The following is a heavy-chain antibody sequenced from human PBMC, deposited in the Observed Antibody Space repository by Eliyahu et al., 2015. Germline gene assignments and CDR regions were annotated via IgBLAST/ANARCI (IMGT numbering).Heavy chain of an antibody. CDR2: ISGSGGST. CDR1: GFTFSSYA. CDR3: AKDEPDLLWFGELLPRYGMDV. Sequence: EVQLLESGGGLVQPGGSLRLSCAASGFTFSSYAMSWVRQAPGKGLEWVSAISGSGGSTYYADSVKGRFTISRDNSKNTLYLQMNSLRAEDTAVYYCAKDEPDLLWFGELLPRYGMDVWGQGTTVTVSS. J-gene: IGHJ6*02. D-gene: IGHD3-10*01. V-gene: IGHV3-23*01.